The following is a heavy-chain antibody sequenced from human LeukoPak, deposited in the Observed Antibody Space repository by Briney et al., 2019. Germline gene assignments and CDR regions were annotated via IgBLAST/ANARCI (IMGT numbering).Heavy chain of an antibody. J-gene: IGHJ4*02. D-gene: IGHD1-26*01. CDR1: GGTFSSYA. CDR3: ARELAVGATSI. Sequence: ASVKVSCKASGGTFSSYAINWVRQATGQGLEWMGWMNPNSGNTGYAQKFQGRVTMTRNTSISTAYMELSSLRSEDTAVYYCARELAVGATSIWGQGTLVTVSS. V-gene: IGHV1-8*02. CDR2: MNPNSGNT.